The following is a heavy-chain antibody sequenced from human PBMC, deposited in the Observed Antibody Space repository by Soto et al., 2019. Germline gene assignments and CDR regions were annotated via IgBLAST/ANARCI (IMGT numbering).Heavy chain of an antibody. Sequence: TLSLTCTVSGGSISSYYWSLIRQPPGKGLEWIGYIYYSGSTNYNPSLKSRVTISVDTSKNQFSLKLSSVTAADTAVYYCARETTDGMDVWGQGTTVTVSS. CDR2: IYYSGST. CDR3: ARETTDGMDV. V-gene: IGHV4-59*12. D-gene: IGHD4-17*01. CDR1: GGSISSYY. J-gene: IGHJ6*02.